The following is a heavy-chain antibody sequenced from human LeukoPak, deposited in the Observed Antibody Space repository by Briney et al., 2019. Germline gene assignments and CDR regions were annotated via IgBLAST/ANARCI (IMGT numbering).Heavy chain of an antibody. CDR1: GYTFISNN. CDR3: ARWNYGMDV. CDR2: INVGNGDT. D-gene: IGHD1-1*01. J-gene: IGHJ6*04. V-gene: IGHV1-3*01. Sequence: ASVKVSCKASGYTFISNNMNWVRQAPGQRLEWMGWINVGNGDTKYSQKFQGRVTITRDTSASTGYMKLSSLRSEDTAVYYCARWNYGMDVWGKGTTITVSS.